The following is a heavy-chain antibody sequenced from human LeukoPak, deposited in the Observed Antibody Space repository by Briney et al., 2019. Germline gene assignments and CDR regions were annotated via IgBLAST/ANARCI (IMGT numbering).Heavy chain of an antibody. D-gene: IGHD6-13*01. CDR3: ARVGYGGTWYVDY. Sequence: GGSLRLSCAASGFTFSSYWMHWVRQAPGKGLVWVSRINSDGSSTSYADSVKGRFTISRDSAKNTLYLQMNSLRAEDTAVYYCARVGYGGTWYVDYWGQGTLVTVSS. V-gene: IGHV3-74*01. CDR1: GFTFSSYW. J-gene: IGHJ4*02. CDR2: INSDGSST.